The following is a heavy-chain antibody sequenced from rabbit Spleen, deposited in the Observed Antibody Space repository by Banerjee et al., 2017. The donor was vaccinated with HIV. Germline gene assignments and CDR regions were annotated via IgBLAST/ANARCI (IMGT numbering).Heavy chain of an antibody. CDR1: GLDFSNSYW. CDR3: VRDLTDVIGWNFSL. V-gene: IGHV1S45*01. CDR2: ISAGSSVRT. D-gene: IGHD1-1*01. J-gene: IGHJ4*01. Sequence: QEQLVESGGGLVTPGGTLTLTCTASGLDFSNSYWICWVRQAPGKGLEWIGCISAGSSVRTEHASWAKGRFTISKTSSTTVTLQMTSLTAADTATYFCVRDLTDVIGWNFSLWGQGTLVTVS.